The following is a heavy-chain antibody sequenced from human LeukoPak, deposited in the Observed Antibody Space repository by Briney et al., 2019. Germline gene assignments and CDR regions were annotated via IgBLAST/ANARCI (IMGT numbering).Heavy chain of an antibody. CDR1: GFTFSSYA. V-gene: IGHV3-64*01. D-gene: IGHD2-15*01. Sequence: PGGSLRLSRAASGFTFSSYAMHWVRQAPGKGLEYVSAISSNGGSTYYANSVKGRFTISRDNSKNTLYLQMGSLRAEDMAVYYCARVSRNCSGGSCYSRLLDYWGQGTLVTVSS. J-gene: IGHJ4*02. CDR2: ISSNGGST. CDR3: ARVSRNCSGGSCYSRLLDY.